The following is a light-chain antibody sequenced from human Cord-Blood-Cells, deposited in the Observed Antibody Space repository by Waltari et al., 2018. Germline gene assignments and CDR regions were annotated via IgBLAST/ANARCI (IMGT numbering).Light chain of an antibody. CDR1: QSVSSN. CDR3: QQYNNWWT. CDR2: GAS. Sequence: EIVMTQSPAPLPVSPGERATLSCRASQSVSSNLAWYQQKPGQAPRLLIYGASTRATGIPARFSGSGSGTEFTLTISSLQSEDFAVYYCQQYNNWWTFGQGTKVEIK. J-gene: IGKJ1*01. V-gene: IGKV3-15*01.